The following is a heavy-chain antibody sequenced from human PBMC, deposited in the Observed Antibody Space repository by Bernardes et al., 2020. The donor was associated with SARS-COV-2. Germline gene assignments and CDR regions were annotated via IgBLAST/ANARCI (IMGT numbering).Heavy chain of an antibody. CDR1: GYTFTNYG. V-gene: IGHV1-18*01. Sequence: ASVKVSCKASGYTFTNYGISWVRQAPGQGLEWMGWISAYNGNTNYAQKLQGRVTMTTDTSTSTAYMELRSLRSDDTAVYYCASGGYCSGDSCPGHYWGQGTLVTVSS. CDR2: ISAYNGNT. D-gene: IGHD2-15*01. J-gene: IGHJ4*02. CDR3: ASGGYCSGDSCPGHY.